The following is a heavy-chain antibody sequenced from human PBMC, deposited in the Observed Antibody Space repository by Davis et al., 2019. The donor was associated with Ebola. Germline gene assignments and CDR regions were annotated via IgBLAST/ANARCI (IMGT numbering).Heavy chain of an antibody. D-gene: IGHD3-9*01. Sequence: ASVTVSCKASGYTFTGYYMHWVRQAPGQGLEWMGWINPNSGNTGYAQKLQGRVTMTTDTSTSTAYMELRSLRSDDTAVYYCARAHDILTGYRGWFDPWGQGTLVTVSS. CDR2: INPNSGNT. CDR1: GYTFTGYY. J-gene: IGHJ5*02. CDR3: ARAHDILTGYRGWFDP. V-gene: IGHV1-18*04.